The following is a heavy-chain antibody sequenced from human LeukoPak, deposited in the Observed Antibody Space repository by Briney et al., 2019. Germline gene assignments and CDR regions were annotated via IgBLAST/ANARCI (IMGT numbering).Heavy chain of an antibody. CDR1: GITFSSYS. CDR3: ARDQGGVGY. J-gene: IGHJ4*02. V-gene: IGHV3-48*01. CDR2: ISSFSGTI. Sequence: GSLRLSFVASGITFSSYSMNWVRQAPGKGLEWVSYISSFSGTINYADSVKGRFTISRDNAKNSLYLQMNSLRAEDTAVYYCARDQGGVGYWGQGTLVTVSS. D-gene: IGHD3-16*01.